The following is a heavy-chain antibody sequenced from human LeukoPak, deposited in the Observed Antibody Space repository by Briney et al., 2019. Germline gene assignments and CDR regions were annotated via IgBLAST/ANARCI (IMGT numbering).Heavy chain of an antibody. CDR1: GFIFTDYW. V-gene: IGHV3-74*03. CDR3: ARDLLAYCGGDCSMGFDY. Sequence: TGGSLRLSCAASGFIFTDYWMHWVRQAPGKELVWVARIRGDGRATTYADSVKGRFTISRDNAMNTVFLQMNSLRAEDTAVYYCARDLLAYCGGDCSMGFDYWGQGTLVTVSS. J-gene: IGHJ4*02. D-gene: IGHD2-21*01. CDR2: IRGDGRAT.